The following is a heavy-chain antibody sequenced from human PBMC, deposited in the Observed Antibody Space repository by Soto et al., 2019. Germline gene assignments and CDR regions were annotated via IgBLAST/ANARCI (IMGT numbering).Heavy chain of an antibody. V-gene: IGHV4-34*01. D-gene: IGHD3-3*01. Sequence: PSETLSLTCAVYGGSFSGYYWSWIRQPPGKGLEWIGEINHSGSTNYNPSLKSRVTISVDTSKNQFSLKLSSVTAADTAVYSCARGRRGRFLEWLPRPYFDYWGQGTLVTVSS. CDR3: ARGRRGRFLEWLPRPYFDY. J-gene: IGHJ4*02. CDR1: GGSFSGYY. CDR2: INHSGST.